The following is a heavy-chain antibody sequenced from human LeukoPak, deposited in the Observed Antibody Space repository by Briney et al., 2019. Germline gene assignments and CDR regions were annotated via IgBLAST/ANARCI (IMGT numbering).Heavy chain of an antibody. V-gene: IGHV5-51*01. CDR3: ARQVTTSWFDP. CDR1: GYSFTSYW. CDR2: IYPGDSDT. D-gene: IGHD4-17*01. Sequence: GESLKISCKGSGYSFTSYWIGWVRPMPGKGLEWMGIIYPGDSDTRYSPSFQGQVTISADKSISTAYLQWSSLKASDAAMYYCARQVTTSWFDPWGQGTLVTVSS. J-gene: IGHJ5*02.